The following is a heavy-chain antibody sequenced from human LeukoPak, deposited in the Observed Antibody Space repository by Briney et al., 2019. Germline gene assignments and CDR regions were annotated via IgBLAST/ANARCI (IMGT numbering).Heavy chain of an antibody. CDR1: GYTFTSYS. V-gene: IGHV1-18*01. Sequence: GASVKVSCKASGYTFTSYSISWVRQAPGQGLEWMGWISAYNGNTNYAQKLQGRVTMTTDTSTSTAYMELRSLRSDDTAVYYCARPDQPDIVVVPAASPYDYWGQGTLVTVSS. CDR3: ARPDQPDIVVVPAASPYDY. J-gene: IGHJ4*02. D-gene: IGHD2-2*01. CDR2: ISAYNGNT.